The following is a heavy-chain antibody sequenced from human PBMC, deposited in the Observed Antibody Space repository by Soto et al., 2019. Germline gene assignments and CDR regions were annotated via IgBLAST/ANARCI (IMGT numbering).Heavy chain of an antibody. D-gene: IGHD2-21*01. CDR3: ARFPGDSIGDL. Sequence: QVQLVQSGAEVKKPGASVKVSCKASGYTFTSYAMHWVRQAPGQRLEWMGWINAGNGNTKYSQKFQGRFTITRDTSASRAYMELSSLRSEDTAVYYCARFPGDSIGDLWRRGTLVTVSS. CDR1: GYTFTSYA. J-gene: IGHJ2*01. V-gene: IGHV1-3*01. CDR2: INAGNGNT.